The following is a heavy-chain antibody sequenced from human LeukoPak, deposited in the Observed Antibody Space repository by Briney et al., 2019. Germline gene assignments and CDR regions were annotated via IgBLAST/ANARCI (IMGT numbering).Heavy chain of an antibody. J-gene: IGHJ4*02. Sequence: ASVKVSCKASGYTFTGYYMHWVRQAPGQGLEWMGWINPNSGGTNYAQKFQGRVTMTRDTSISTAYVELSRLRSDDTAVYYCARVYGDLYYFDYWGQGTLVTVSS. CDR1: GYTFTGYY. D-gene: IGHD4-17*01. CDR2: INPNSGGT. V-gene: IGHV1-2*02. CDR3: ARVYGDLYYFDY.